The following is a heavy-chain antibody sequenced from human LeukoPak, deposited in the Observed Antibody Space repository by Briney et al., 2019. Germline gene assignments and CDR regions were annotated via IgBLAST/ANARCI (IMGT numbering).Heavy chain of an antibody. CDR2: IIPIFGTA. J-gene: IGHJ4*02. CDR3: ARNTATDDYSNYDVGYYFDY. V-gene: IGHV1-69*05. D-gene: IGHD4-11*01. Sequence: ASVKVSCKASGGTFSSYAISWVRQAPGQGLEWMGGIIPIFGTANYAQKFQGRVTITTDESTGTAYMELSSLRSEDTAVYYCARNTATDDYSNYDVGYYFDYWGQGTLVTVSS. CDR1: GGTFSSYA.